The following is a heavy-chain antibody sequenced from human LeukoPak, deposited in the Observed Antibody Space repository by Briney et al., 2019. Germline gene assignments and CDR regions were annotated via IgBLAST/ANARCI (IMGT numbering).Heavy chain of an antibody. Sequence: GGSLRLSCAASGFTLSTYWMSWVRQAPGKGLEWVANIKQDGSEKYYVDSVKGRFTISRDNAKNSLYLQMNSLRAEDTAVYYCARVEDHYYDSSGYSGYWGQGTLVTVSS. D-gene: IGHD3-22*01. J-gene: IGHJ4*02. CDR1: GFTLSTYW. CDR2: IKQDGSEK. V-gene: IGHV3-7*01. CDR3: ARVEDHYYDSSGYSGY.